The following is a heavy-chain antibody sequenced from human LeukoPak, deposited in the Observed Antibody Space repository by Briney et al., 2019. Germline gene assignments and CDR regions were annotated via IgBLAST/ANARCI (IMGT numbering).Heavy chain of an antibody. D-gene: IGHD5-18*01. V-gene: IGHV1-18*01. Sequence: ASVKVSCKASGYTFTSFGISWVRQAPGQGLEWMGWISAYNGNRMYAQKVQGRVTMTTDTSTSTAYMELRSLRSDDTAVYYCARDLGEDTTMIFFDFWGQGTLVTVSS. CDR2: ISAYNGNR. CDR1: GYTFTSFG. CDR3: ARDLGEDTTMIFFDF. J-gene: IGHJ4*02.